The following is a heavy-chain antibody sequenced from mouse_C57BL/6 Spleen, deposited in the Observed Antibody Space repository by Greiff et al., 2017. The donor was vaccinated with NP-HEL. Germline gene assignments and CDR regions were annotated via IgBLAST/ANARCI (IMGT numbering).Heavy chain of an antibody. J-gene: IGHJ3*01. CDR2: ISDGGSYT. V-gene: IGHV5-4*01. D-gene: IGHD2-4*01. Sequence: EVKVVESGGGLVQPGGSLKLSCAASGFTFSSYAMSWVRQTPEKRLSWVATISDGGSYTYYPDNVKGRFTISRDNAKNNLYLQMSHLKSEDTAMYYCARDHPIYYDYDAWFAYWGQGTLVTVSA. CDR1: GFTFSSYA. CDR3: ARDHPIYYDYDAWFAY.